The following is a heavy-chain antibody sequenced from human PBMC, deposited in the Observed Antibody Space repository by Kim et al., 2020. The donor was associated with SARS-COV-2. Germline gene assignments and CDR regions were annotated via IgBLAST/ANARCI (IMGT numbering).Heavy chain of an antibody. D-gene: IGHD6-19*01. Sequence: SVKVSCKASGGTFSSYAISWVRQAPGQGLEWMGGIIPIFGTANYAQKFQGRVTITADESTSTAYMELSSLRSEDTAVYYCARELPGQWLVGNWGQGTLVTVSS. CDR3: ARELPGQWLVGN. CDR2: IIPIFGTA. J-gene: IGHJ4*02. CDR1: GGTFSSYA. V-gene: IGHV1-69*13.